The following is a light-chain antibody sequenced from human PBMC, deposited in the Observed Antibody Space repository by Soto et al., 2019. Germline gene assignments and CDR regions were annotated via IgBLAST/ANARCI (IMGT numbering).Light chain of an antibody. V-gene: IGKV1-5*01. CDR2: AAS. Sequence: DIQMTQSPSTLSASVGDRVTITCRASQSISSRLAWYQQKPGKAPKVLIYAASSLESGVPSRFSGSGSGTELTLTITSLQPDDFATYYCQQYNTYWTFGQGTKVEIK. CDR3: QQYNTYWT. CDR1: QSISSR. J-gene: IGKJ1*01.